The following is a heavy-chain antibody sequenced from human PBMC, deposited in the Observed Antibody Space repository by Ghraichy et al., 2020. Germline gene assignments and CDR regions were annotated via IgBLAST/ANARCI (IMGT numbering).Heavy chain of an antibody. CDR1: GFTFSGSA. V-gene: IGHV3-73*01. Sequence: GESLNISCAASGFTFSGSAMDWVRQASGKGLEWVGRIRSKANSYATEYAESGKGRFTISRDDSKNTAFLQMNRLKTEATAVYYCTRHGSSPTYYYDHSGPTPFDYWGQGTLVTVSS. CDR2: IRSKANSYAT. D-gene: IGHD3-22*01. J-gene: IGHJ4*02. CDR3: TRHGSSPTYYYDHSGPTPFDY.